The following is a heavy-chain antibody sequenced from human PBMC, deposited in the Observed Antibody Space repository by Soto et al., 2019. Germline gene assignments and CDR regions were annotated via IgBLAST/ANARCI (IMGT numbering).Heavy chain of an antibody. V-gene: IGHV1-69*06. Sequence: QVRLVQSGAEVKKPGSSVKVSCKAFGGTFSSYAISWVRQAPGQGLEWMGGIIPIFGTANYAQKFQGRVTITADKSTSTAYMELSSLRSEDTAVYYCARDLGGYSSGWYLGNWFDPWGQGTLVTVSS. J-gene: IGHJ5*02. D-gene: IGHD6-19*01. CDR3: ARDLGGYSSGWYLGNWFDP. CDR2: IIPIFGTA. CDR1: GGTFSSYA.